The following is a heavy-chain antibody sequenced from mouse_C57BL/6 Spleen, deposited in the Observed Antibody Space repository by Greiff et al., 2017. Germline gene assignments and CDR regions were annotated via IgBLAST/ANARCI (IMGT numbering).Heavy chain of an antibody. J-gene: IGHJ4*01. CDR2: ISSGGSYT. V-gene: IGHV5-6*01. D-gene: IGHD1-1*01. CDR3: ARLYGSSPHYYAMDY. CDR1: GFTFSSYG. Sequence: EVKLMESGGDLVKPGGSLKLSCAASGFTFSSYGMSWVRQTPDKRLEWVATISSGGSYTYYPDSVKGRFTISRDNAKNTLYLQMSSLKSEDTAMYYCARLYGSSPHYYAMDYWGQGTSVT.